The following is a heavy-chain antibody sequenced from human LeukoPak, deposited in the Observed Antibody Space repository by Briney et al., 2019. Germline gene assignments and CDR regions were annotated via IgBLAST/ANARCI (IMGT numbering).Heavy chain of an antibody. CDR1: GFTFSSYG. J-gene: IGHJ5*02. CDR3: AKLVVVTASPTP. CDR2: ISYDGSNK. D-gene: IGHD2-21*02. V-gene: IGHV3-30*18. Sequence: GGSLRLSCAASGFTFSSYGMHWVRQAPGKGLEWVAAISYDGSNKYYADSVKGRFTISRDNSKNTLYLQMNSLRAEDTAVYYCAKLVVVTASPTPWGQGTLVTVSS.